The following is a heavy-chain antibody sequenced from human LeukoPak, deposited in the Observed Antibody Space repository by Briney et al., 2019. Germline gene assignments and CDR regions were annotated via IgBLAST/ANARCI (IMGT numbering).Heavy chain of an antibody. Sequence: GGSLRLSCAASGFTFSSYSMNWVRQAPGKGLEWVSYISSSSSTIYYADSVKGRFTISRDNAKNSLYLQMNSLRAEDTAVYYCAREFHYDILTGYGGDAFDIWGQGTMVTVSS. CDR2: ISSSSSTI. CDR3: AREFHYDILTGYGGDAFDI. V-gene: IGHV3-48*04. D-gene: IGHD3-9*01. CDR1: GFTFSSYS. J-gene: IGHJ3*02.